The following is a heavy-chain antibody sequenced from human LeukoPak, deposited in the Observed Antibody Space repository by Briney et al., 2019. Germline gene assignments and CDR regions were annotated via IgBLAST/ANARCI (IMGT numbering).Heavy chain of an antibody. D-gene: IGHD3-9*01. CDR2: INPNSGGT. V-gene: IGHV1-2*02. CDR1: GYTFTSYY. J-gene: IGHJ4*02. CDR3: ARAGLHYDILTGYPATDY. Sequence: GASVKVSCKASGYTFTSYYMHWVRQAPGQGLEWMGWINPNSGGTNYAQKFQGRVTMTRDTSISTAYMELSRLRSDDTAVYYCARAGLHYDILTGYPATDYWGQGTLVTVSS.